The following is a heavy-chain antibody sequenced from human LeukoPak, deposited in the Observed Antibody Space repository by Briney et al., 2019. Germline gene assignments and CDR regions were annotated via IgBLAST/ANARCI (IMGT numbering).Heavy chain of an antibody. CDR1: GGSMNSYY. Sequence: SEALSLTCTVSGGSMNSYYWSWIRQPPGKGLEWIGYIYYSGSTNYNPSLKSRVTISVDTSKNQFSLKLTSVTAADTAVYYCARHQFQLLVNDDAFDMWGQGTMVTVSS. V-gene: IGHV4-59*08. J-gene: IGHJ3*02. CDR3: ARHQFQLLVNDDAFDM. CDR2: IYYSGST. D-gene: IGHD2-2*01.